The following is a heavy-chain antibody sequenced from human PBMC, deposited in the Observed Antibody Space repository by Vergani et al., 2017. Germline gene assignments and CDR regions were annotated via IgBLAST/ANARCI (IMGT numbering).Heavy chain of an antibody. V-gene: IGHV1-69*18. J-gene: IGHJ3*02. D-gene: IGHD1-26*01. Sequence: QVQLVQSGAEVKKPGSSVKVSCKASGGTFSSYAISWVRQAPGQGLEWMGRIIPIFGTANYAQKFQGRVTITADESTSTAYMELSSLRSEDTAVYYCAGRNGEWELLGYAFDIWGQGTMVTVSS. CDR3: AGRNGEWELLGYAFDI. CDR2: IIPIFGTA. CDR1: GGTFSSYA.